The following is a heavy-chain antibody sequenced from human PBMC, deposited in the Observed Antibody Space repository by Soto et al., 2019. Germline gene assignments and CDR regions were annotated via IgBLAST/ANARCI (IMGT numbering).Heavy chain of an antibody. CDR1: GGSISSSSYY. CDR2: IYYSGST. D-gene: IGHD6-13*01. CDR3: ASPPRSWYFDAFDI. J-gene: IGHJ3*02. V-gene: IGHV4-39*01. Sequence: QLQLQESGPGLVKPSETLSLTCTVSGGSISSSSYYWGWIRQPPGKGLEWIGSIYYSGSTYYNPSLKRRVTISVDTSKNQFSLKLSSVTAADTAVYYCASPPRSWYFDAFDIWGQGTMVTVSS.